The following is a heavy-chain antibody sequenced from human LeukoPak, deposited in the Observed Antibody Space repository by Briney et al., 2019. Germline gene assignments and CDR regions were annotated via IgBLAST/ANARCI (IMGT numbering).Heavy chain of an antibody. J-gene: IGHJ6*03. CDR1: GGTFSSYA. CDR2: IIPIFGTA. V-gene: IGHV1-69*05. Sequence: ASVKVSCKASGGTFSSYAISWVRQAPGQGLEWMGGIIPIFGTANYAQKFQGRVTITTDESTSTAYMELSSLRSEDTAVYYCARSYYDSSGYYRGLYYYYYTDVWGKGTTVTVSS. CDR3: ARSYYDSSGYYRGLYYYYYTDV. D-gene: IGHD3-22*01.